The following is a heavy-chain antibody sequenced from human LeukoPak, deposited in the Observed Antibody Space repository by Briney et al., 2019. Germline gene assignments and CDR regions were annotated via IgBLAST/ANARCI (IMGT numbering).Heavy chain of an antibody. V-gene: IGHV3-74*01. Sequence: GGSLRLSCAASGFTFSTYWMHWVRQAPGKGLVWVSRINSDGSSTSYADSVKGRFTISRDNAKNTLYLQMNSLRAEDAAVYYCAREELGIGAFDIWGQGTMVTVSS. J-gene: IGHJ3*02. CDR3: AREELGIGAFDI. D-gene: IGHD7-27*01. CDR1: GFTFSTYW. CDR2: INSDGSST.